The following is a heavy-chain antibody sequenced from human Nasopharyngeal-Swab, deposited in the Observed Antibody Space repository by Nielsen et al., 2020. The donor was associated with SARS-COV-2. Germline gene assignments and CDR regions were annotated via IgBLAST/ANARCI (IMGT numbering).Heavy chain of an antibody. CDR3: ARRGNDAFDI. Sequence: GGSLRLSCKASGYNFASYWIGWVRQMPGRGLEWMGIIYPGDSDTRYSPSFQGQVTISADKSISTAYLQWSSLKASDTAMYYCARRGNDAFDIWGQGTMVTVSS. J-gene: IGHJ3*02. CDR2: IYPGDSDT. D-gene: IGHD3-16*01. CDR1: GYNFASYW. V-gene: IGHV5-51*01.